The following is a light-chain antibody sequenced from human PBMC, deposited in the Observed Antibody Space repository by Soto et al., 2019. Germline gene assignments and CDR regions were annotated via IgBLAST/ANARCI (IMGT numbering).Light chain of an antibody. J-gene: IGLJ1*01. Sequence: QSALTQPPSASGSPGQSVAISCTGTSSDVGAYDYVSWYQQHPGKGPKLLMYDVNKRPSGVPDRFSGSKSGNTASLTVTGLQAEDEADYYCSSYAGTHIVFGPGTKLTVL. CDR3: SSYAGTHIV. CDR2: DVN. CDR1: SSDVGAYDY. V-gene: IGLV2-8*01.